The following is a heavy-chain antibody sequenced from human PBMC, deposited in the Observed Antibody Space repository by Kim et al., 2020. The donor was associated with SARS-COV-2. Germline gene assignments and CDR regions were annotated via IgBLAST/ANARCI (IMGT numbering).Heavy chain of an antibody. Sequence: SETLSLTCTVSGDSISGADCYWSWIRQTPGKGLGWIGYIYYSGNAYYNPSLKSQVAISVDTSMNQFSLRLSSVTAADTAVYYCARTGGGSAVITAYYFDYWGQGALVTVSS. J-gene: IGHJ4*02. CDR2: IYYSGNA. V-gene: IGHV4-30-4*01. CDR3: ARTGGGSAVITAYYFDY. CDR1: GDSISGADCY. D-gene: IGHD3-10*01.